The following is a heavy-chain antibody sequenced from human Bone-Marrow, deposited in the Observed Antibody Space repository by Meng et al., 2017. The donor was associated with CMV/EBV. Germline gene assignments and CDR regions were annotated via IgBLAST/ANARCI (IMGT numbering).Heavy chain of an antibody. CDR2: VHYSGST. CDR1: GVSVSIGNYY. CDR3: ARSPGYPREFDY. Sequence: CSVSGVSVSIGNYYWTSIRQPPGKGLECIGYVHYSGSTNYNPSLRSRATISVDTSKNQFSLNLNSVTAADTAVYYCARSPGYPREFDYWGQGTLVTVSS. D-gene: IGHD3-10*01. J-gene: IGHJ4*02. V-gene: IGHV4-61*01.